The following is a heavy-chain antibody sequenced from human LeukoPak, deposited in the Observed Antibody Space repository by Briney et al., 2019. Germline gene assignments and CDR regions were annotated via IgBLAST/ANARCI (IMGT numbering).Heavy chain of an antibody. CDR3: ARTGVGGGYRFDY. Sequence: GGSLRLSCAASGFXFSNYAITWVRQAPGKGLEWVSGISGSGGSTYYADSVRGRFTISRDNSKNTFDVQMNSLRAEDTAIYYCARTGVGGGYRFDYWGQGTLVTVSS. D-gene: IGHD1-26*01. J-gene: IGHJ4*02. V-gene: IGHV3-23*01. CDR2: ISGSGGST. CDR1: GFXFSNYA.